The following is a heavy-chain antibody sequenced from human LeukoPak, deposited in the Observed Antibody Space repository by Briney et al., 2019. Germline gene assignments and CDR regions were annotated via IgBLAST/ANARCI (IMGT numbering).Heavy chain of an antibody. CDR2: IFPGDSEI. CDR1: GYSFTSYW. Sequence: GESLKISCKGSGYSFTSYWIAWVRQMPGKGLEWMGIIFPGDSEIRFSPSFQGQVTISADKSNSTAYLQWGSLKASDTAMYYCARRGNAFDLWGQGTMVTVSS. J-gene: IGHJ3*01. V-gene: IGHV5-51*01. CDR3: ARRGNAFDL.